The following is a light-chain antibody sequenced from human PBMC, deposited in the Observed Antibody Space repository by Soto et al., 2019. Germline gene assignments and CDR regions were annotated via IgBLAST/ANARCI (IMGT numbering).Light chain of an antibody. J-gene: IGLJ2*01. CDR2: DVN. Sequence: QSALTQPASVSGSPGQSITISCTGTSRDVGAYNYVSWYRQHPGRAPKLIIYDVNNRPSGDSNRFSGSKSDNLASLTISGLQAEDEADYYCSSYTTSSTVVFGGGTKLTVL. CDR3: SSYTTSSTVV. CDR1: SRDVGAYNY. V-gene: IGLV2-14*01.